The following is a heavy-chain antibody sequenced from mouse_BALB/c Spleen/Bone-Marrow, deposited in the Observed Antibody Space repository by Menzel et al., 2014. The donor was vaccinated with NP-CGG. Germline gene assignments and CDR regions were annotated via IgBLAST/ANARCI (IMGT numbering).Heavy chain of an antibody. D-gene: IGHD2-1*01. CDR1: GYTFTSYW. CDR2: IYPGDGYT. J-gene: IGHJ2*01. V-gene: IGHV1-87*01. Sequence: VQLQQSVAELARPGASVKLSCKASGYTFTSYWMQWVKQRPGQGLEWIGAIYPGDGYTRYTQKFKGKATLTADKSSSTAYMQLSSLASEDSAAYHCARKNGNFDYWGQGTTLTVSS. CDR3: ARKNGNFDY.